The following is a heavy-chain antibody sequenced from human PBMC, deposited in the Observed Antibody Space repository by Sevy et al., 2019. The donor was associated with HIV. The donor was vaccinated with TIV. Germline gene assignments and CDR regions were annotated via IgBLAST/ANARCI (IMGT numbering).Heavy chain of an antibody. CDR1: GFTFDDYA. Sequence: GGSRLSCAASGFTFDDYAMHWVRQAPGKGLEWVSLISWDGGSTYYADSVKGRFTISRDNSKNSLYLQMNSLRAEDTALYYCAATRYSSGWRLFDYWGQGTLVTVSS. CDR3: AATRYSSGWRLFDY. J-gene: IGHJ4*02. CDR2: ISWDGGST. V-gene: IGHV3-43D*03. D-gene: IGHD6-19*01.